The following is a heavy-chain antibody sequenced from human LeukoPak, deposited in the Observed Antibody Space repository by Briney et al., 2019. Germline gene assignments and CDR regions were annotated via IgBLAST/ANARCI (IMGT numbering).Heavy chain of an antibody. CDR3: AKETTFAYYDTFEY. Sequence: GGSLRLSCLGSGFSFSTAGIHWVRLPPGKGLEWVTHIRFDGTNIHYLDSVKGRFTVSRDNSKNTVYLQMNNVRPEDTALYYCAKETTFAYYDTFEYWGRGAMVTASS. V-gene: IGHV3-30*02. CDR1: GFSFSTAG. CDR2: IRFDGTNI. D-gene: IGHD3-16*01. J-gene: IGHJ3*01.